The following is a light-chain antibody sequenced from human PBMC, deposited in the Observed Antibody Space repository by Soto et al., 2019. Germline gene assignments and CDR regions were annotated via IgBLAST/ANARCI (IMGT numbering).Light chain of an antibody. CDR2: GAS. CDR1: ESVVSN. J-gene: IGKJ1*01. V-gene: IGKV3D-15*01. Sequence: EIVLTHSPCTLSLSPVERATPSCSATESVVSNYLAWYQQKPGQAPRLLIYGASTRATGIPARFSGSGSGTEFTLTISSLQSEDFAVYYCQQYNNWPPWTFGQGTKVDIK. CDR3: QQYNNWPPWT.